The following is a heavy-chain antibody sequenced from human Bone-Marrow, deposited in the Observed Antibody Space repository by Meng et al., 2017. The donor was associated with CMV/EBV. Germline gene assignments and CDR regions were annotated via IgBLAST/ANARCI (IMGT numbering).Heavy chain of an antibody. V-gene: IGHV4-59*01. D-gene: IGHD5-24*01. J-gene: IGHJ5*02. Sequence: SETLSLTCTVPGGSISSYYWSWIRQPPGKGLEWIGYIYYSGSTNYNPSLKSRVTISVDTSKNQFSLKLSSVTAADTAVYYCARVEMATIWLFDPWGQGTLVTVSS. CDR3: ARVEMATIWLFDP. CDR2: IYYSGST. CDR1: GGSISSYY.